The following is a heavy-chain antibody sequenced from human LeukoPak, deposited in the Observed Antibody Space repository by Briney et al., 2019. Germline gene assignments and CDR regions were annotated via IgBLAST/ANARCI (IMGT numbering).Heavy chain of an antibody. CDR1: LVTLSSYE. CDR3: ARTYSSAHEYYFDY. CDR2: ISSSGSTI. D-gene: IGHD3-22*01. J-gene: IGHJ4*02. Sequence: GGSLRLSCAASLVTLSSYEMNWVRQAPGKGLEWVSYISSSGSTIYYADSVKGRFTISRDNAKNSLYLQMNSLRAEDTAVYYCARTYSSAHEYYFDYWGQGPLVTVSS. V-gene: IGHV3-48*03.